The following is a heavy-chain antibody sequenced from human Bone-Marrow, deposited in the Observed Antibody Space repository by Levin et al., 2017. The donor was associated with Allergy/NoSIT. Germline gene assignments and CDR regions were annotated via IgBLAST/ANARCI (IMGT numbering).Heavy chain of an antibody. D-gene: IGHD6-19*01. CDR1: GFTFSTFE. CDR3: VKGSWLDDF. J-gene: IGHJ4*02. CDR2: ISESGGST. V-gene: IGHV3-23*01. Sequence: TGGSLRLSCACSGFTFSTFEMCWVRQAPGKGLEWVSYISESGGSTHYADSVKGRFTISRDNSNNTLYLQMNSLKAEDTAVYYCVKGSWLDDFGGQGTLVTVSS.